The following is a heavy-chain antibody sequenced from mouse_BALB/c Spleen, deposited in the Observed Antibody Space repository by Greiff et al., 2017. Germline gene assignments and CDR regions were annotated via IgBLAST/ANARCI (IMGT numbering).Heavy chain of an antibody. J-gene: IGHJ4*01. CDR1: GFTFSSFG. CDR3: ARRAMITLYAMDY. CDR2: ISSGSSTI. Sequence: VESGGGLVQPGGSRKLSCAASGFTFSSFGMHWVRQAPEKGLEWVAYISSGSSTIYYADTVKGRFTISRDNPKNTLFLQMTSLRSEDTAMYYCARRAMITLYAMDYWGQGTSVTVSS. D-gene: IGHD2-4*01. V-gene: IGHV5-17*02.